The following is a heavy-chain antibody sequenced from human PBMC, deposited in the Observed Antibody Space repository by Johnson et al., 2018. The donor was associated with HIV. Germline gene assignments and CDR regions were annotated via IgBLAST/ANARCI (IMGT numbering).Heavy chain of an antibody. CDR1: GFTFSSYG. D-gene: IGHD3-22*01. J-gene: IGHJ3*02. Sequence: QVQLVESGGGVVQPGGSLRLSCAASGFTFSSYGMHWVRQAPGKGLEWVAFIRYDGSNKYFADSVKGRFTISRDNSKNTLYLQMNSLRAEDTAVYYCASGKVRSRYDSSGYCHHSTQTYAFDIWGQGTMVTVSS. CDR3: ASGKVRSRYDSSGYCHHSTQTYAFDI. V-gene: IGHV3-30*02. CDR2: IRYDGSNK.